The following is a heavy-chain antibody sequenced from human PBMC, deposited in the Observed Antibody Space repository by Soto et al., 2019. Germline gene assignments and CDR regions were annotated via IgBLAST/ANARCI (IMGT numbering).Heavy chain of an antibody. J-gene: IGHJ4*02. V-gene: IGHV3-23*01. Sequence: EVQLLESGGKWVQPGGSLTLSCAASGFTFSTYAMAWVLQAPGKGLEWVSGVIASGLNTDYADPVKGRFYISSDNSNDSVAVHMNSVRAVDTALYYCAKGRARRTSGYFFEYWGQGSTVTVSS. CDR3: AKGRARRTSGYFFEY. CDR2: VIASGLNT. D-gene: IGHD1-1*01. CDR1: GFTFSTYA.